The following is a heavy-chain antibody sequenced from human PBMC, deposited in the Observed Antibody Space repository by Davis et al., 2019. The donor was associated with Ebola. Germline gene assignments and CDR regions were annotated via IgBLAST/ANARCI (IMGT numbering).Heavy chain of an antibody. Sequence: PGGSLRLSCAASGFTFTRYSMNWVRQAPGKGLEWVSYIGPSSSTIYYADSVKGRFTISRDNAKNSLSLEMNSLRAEDTAVYYCARVGGSCYGYWGQGALVSVSS. CDR2: IGPSSSTI. CDR3: ARVGGSCYGY. V-gene: IGHV3-48*04. CDR1: GFTFTRYS. D-gene: IGHD2-15*01. J-gene: IGHJ4*02.